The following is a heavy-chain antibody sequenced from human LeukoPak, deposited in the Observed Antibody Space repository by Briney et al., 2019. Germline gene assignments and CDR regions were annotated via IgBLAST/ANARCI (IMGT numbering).Heavy chain of an antibody. Sequence: PGGSLRLSCAASGFTYTSYSMNWVRQAPGKGLEWVSSITSGGTYIYYADSVKGRFTISRDNAKNSVYLQMNNLRAEDTAVFYCARGISYGSGYYGDAFDFWGQGTIVTVSS. J-gene: IGHJ3*01. CDR1: GFTYTSYS. V-gene: IGHV3-21*01. CDR3: ARGISYGSGYYGDAFDF. D-gene: IGHD6-25*01. CDR2: ITSGGTYI.